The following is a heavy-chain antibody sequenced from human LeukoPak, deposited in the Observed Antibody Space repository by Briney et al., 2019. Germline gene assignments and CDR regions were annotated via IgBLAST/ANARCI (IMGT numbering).Heavy chain of an antibody. Sequence: SETLSLTCTVSGNSISSYYWSWIRQPAGKGLEWIGRIYTSGSTNYNPSLKSRVTMSVDTSKNQFSLKLSSVTAADTAVYYCARLSRGYSSGWFDYWGQGTLVTVS. J-gene: IGHJ4*02. CDR1: GNSISSYY. CDR3: ARLSRGYSSGWFDY. V-gene: IGHV4-4*07. D-gene: IGHD6-19*01. CDR2: IYTSGST.